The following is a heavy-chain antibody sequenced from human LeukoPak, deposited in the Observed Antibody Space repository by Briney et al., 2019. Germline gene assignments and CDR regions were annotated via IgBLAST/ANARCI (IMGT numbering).Heavy chain of an antibody. CDR3: ARDTLGGSYPVDY. Sequence: GASVKVSCKASGYTFTGYYIHWVRQAPGQGLEWMGWINPNSGGTKYAQKFQGRVTMTRDTSISTAYMELSSLRSDGTAVYYCARDTLGGSYPVDYWGQGTLVTVSS. D-gene: IGHD1-26*01. CDR2: INPNSGGT. CDR1: GYTFTGYY. V-gene: IGHV1-2*02. J-gene: IGHJ4*02.